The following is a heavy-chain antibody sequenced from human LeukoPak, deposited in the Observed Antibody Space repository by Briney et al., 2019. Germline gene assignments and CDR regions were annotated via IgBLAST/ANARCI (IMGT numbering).Heavy chain of an antibody. V-gene: IGHV3-48*03. CDR2: ISSSGSTI. D-gene: IGHD3-10*01. CDR3: ARDRITMVRGVRSALDY. Sequence: GGSLRLSCAASGFTFSSYAMSWVRQAPGKGLEWVSYISSSGSTIYYADSVKGRFTISRDNAKNSLYLQMNSLRAEDTAVYYCARDRITMVRGVRSALDYWGQGTLVTVSS. CDR1: GFTFSSYA. J-gene: IGHJ4*02.